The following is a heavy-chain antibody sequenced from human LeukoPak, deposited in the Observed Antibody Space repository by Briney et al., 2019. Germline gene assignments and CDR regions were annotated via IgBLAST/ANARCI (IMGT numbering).Heavy chain of an antibody. CDR2: IYYSGST. CDR3: ARSVPIAAAGTDWFDP. J-gene: IGHJ5*02. V-gene: IGHV4-39*01. CDR1: GGSISSSSYS. D-gene: IGHD6-13*01. Sequence: PSETLSLTCTVSGGSISSSSYSWGWIRQPPGKGLEWIGSIYYSGSTYYNPSLKSRVTISVDTSKNQFSLKLSSVTAADTAVYYCARSVPIAAAGTDWFDPWGQGTLVTVSS.